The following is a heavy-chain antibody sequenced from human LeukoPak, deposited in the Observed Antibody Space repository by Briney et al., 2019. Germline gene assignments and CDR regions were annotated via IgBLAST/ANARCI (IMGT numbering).Heavy chain of an antibody. J-gene: IGHJ5*02. CDR1: GGTFTSYA. D-gene: IGHD2-15*01. CDR2: IIPIFGTA. V-gene: IGHV1-69*05. Sequence: ASVKVSCKASGGTFTSYAISWVRQAPGQGLEWMGGIIPIFGTANYAQKFQGRVTITTDESTSTDYKELSNLRTEDTAVDYCARGYTAPRMVVSPGEFDRWGQGTLVTVSS. CDR3: ARGYTAPRMVVSPGEFDR.